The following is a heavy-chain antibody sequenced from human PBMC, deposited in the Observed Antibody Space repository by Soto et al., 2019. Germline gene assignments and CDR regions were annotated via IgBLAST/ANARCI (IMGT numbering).Heavy chain of an antibody. Sequence: GGSLRLSCAASAFTFSSKWMHWVRQAPGKGLVWVSRINSDGSSTSYADSVKGRFTISRDNAKSVLFLQMNSLRAEDTAVYYCASAHDGSSWYTYYYGMEVWGQGTTVTVSS. CDR3: ASAHDGSSWYTYYYGMEV. D-gene: IGHD6-13*01. CDR2: INSDGSST. J-gene: IGHJ6*02. V-gene: IGHV3-74*01. CDR1: AFTFSSKW.